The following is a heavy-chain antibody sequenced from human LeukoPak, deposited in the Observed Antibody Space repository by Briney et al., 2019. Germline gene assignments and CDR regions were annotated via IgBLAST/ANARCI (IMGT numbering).Heavy chain of an antibody. D-gene: IGHD3-22*01. CDR3: ARGPYYYDSPGAFDI. Sequence: SETLSLTCTVSGDSISSGDYYWSWIRPPAGEGLGWIGRISSSGSPNYHPSLRRRVTISVDTSKSQFSLKLSSVSAAETAVYFCARGPYYYDSPGAFDIWGQGTMVTVSS. CDR1: GDSISSGDYY. J-gene: IGHJ3*02. CDR2: ISSSGSP. V-gene: IGHV4-61*02.